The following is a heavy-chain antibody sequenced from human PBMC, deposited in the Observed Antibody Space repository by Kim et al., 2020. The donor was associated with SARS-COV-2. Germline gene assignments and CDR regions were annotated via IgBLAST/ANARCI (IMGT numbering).Heavy chain of an antibody. CDR3: AGIPLSGSYVDY. D-gene: IGHD3-10*01. Sequence: RYSPSFQGQVTISADKSISTAYLQWSSLKASDTAMYYCAGIPLSGSYVDYWGQGTLVTVSS. V-gene: IGHV5-51*01. J-gene: IGHJ4*02.